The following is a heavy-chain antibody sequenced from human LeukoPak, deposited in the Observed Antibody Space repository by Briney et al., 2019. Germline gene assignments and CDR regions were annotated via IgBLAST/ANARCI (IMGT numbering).Heavy chain of an antibody. Sequence: SETLSLTCAVYGGSFSGYYWSWIRQPPGKGLEWIGEINHSGSTNYNPSLKNRVTISVDTSKNQFSLKLSSVTAADTAVYYCARGLRESRIQLWFPFDYWGQGTLVTVSS. CDR1: GGSFSGYY. J-gene: IGHJ4*02. D-gene: IGHD5-18*01. CDR2: INHSGST. V-gene: IGHV4-34*01. CDR3: ARGLRESRIQLWFPFDY.